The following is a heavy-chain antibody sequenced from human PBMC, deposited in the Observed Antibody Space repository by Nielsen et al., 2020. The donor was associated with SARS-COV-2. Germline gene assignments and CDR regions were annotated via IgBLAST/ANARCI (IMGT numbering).Heavy chain of an antibody. CDR1: GFTFSSYA. CDR2: ISGSGGST. CDR3: AKENYDPARGPFDY. J-gene: IGHJ4*02. V-gene: IGHV3-23*01. Sequence: GESLKISCAASGFTFSSYAMSWVRQAPGKGLEWVSAISGSGGSTYYADSVKGRFTISRDNSKNTLYLQMNSLRAEDTAVYYCAKENYDPARGPFDYWGQGTLVTVSS. D-gene: IGHD3-22*01.